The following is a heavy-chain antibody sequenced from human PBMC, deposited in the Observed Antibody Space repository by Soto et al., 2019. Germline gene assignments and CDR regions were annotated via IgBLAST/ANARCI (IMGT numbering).Heavy chain of an antibody. CDR1: GFPFTSYT. CDR3: ARVGAWFGEFDYFDY. V-gene: IGHV3-21*01. Sequence: GGSLRLSCAASGFPFTSYTMNWVRQAPGKGLERVSSISRFSTDIYYADSVRGRFTISRDNARNSVFLQMDSLRAGDTAVYYCARVGAWFGEFDYFDYWGQGTPVTVSS. J-gene: IGHJ4*02. CDR2: ISRFSTDI. D-gene: IGHD3-10*01.